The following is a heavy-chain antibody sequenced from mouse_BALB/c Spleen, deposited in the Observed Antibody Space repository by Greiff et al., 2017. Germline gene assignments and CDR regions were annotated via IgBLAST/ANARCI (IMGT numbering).Heavy chain of an antibody. CDR3: AREGINCYFDY. V-gene: IGHV1S29*02. D-gene: IGHD4-1*01. Sequence: VHVKQSGPELVKPGASVKISCKASGYTFTDYNMHWVKQSHGKSLEWIGYIYPYNGGTGYNQKFKSKATLTVDNSSSTAYMELRSLTSEDSAVYYCAREGINCYFDYWGQGTTLTVSS. J-gene: IGHJ2*01. CDR2: IYPYNGGT. CDR1: GYTFTDYN.